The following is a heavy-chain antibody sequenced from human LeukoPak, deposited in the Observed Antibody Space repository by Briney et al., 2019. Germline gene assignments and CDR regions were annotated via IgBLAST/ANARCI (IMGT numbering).Heavy chain of an antibody. J-gene: IGHJ4*02. CDR1: GFTVSSNY. D-gene: IGHD3-10*01. Sequence: GGSLRLPCAASGFTVSSNYMSWVRQAPGKGLEWVSVIYSGGSTYYADSVKGRFTISRDNSKNTLYLQMNSLRAEDTAVYYCARARMGDYGSGSYFLDYWGQGTLVTVSS. CDR3: ARARMGDYGSGSYFLDY. CDR2: IYSGGST. V-gene: IGHV3-53*01.